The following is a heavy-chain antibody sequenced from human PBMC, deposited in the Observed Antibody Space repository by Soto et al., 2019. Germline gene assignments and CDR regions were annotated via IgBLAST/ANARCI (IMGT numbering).Heavy chain of an antibody. CDR1: GGSFISYT. J-gene: IGHJ4*02. V-gene: IGHV1-69*02. D-gene: IGHD2-15*01. Sequence: ASVKVSCRASGGSFISYTISLVRQAPGQGLEWMGRIIPILGIANYAQKFQGRVTITADKSTSTAYMELSSLRSEDTAVYYCARGWDMALDYWGQGTLVTVSS. CDR3: ARGWDMALDY. CDR2: IIPILGIA.